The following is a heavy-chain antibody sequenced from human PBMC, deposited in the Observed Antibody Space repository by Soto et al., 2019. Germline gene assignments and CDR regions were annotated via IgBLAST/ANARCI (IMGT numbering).Heavy chain of an antibody. CDR3: AKSPAQYCSGGSCYLDY. V-gene: IGHV3-23*01. D-gene: IGHD2-15*01. Sequence: GGSLRLSCAASGFTFSSYAMSWVRQAPGKGLEWVSAISGSGGSTYYADSVKGRFTIPRDNSKNTLYLQMNSLRAEDTAVYYCAKSPAQYCSGGSCYLDYWGQGT. CDR2: ISGSGGST. J-gene: IGHJ4*02. CDR1: GFTFSSYA.